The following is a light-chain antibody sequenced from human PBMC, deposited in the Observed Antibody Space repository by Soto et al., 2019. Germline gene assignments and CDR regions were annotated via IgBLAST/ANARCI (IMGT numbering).Light chain of an antibody. CDR1: QSVSNNY. CDR2: GAS. Sequence: EIVFTQSPCTLSLSPFERATLSCRASQSVSNNYLAWYQQTPGQAPRLLIYGASNRATGIPDRFSGSGSGTDFTLTISRLEPEDFAVYYCQQYGSSGTFGQGTKVDIK. CDR3: QQYGSSGT. J-gene: IGKJ1*01. V-gene: IGKV3-20*01.